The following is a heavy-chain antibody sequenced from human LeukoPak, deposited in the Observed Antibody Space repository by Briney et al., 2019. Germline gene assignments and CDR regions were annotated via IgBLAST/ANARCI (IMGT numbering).Heavy chain of an antibody. CDR3: ARGTLWPGSFDI. V-gene: IGHV4-34*01. J-gene: IGHJ3*02. D-gene: IGHD5-18*01. Sequence: SETLSFTCAVYGGSFSGYYWSWIRQPPGKGLEWIGEINHSGSTNYNPSLKSRVTISVDTSKNQFSLKLSSVTAADTAVYYCARGTLWPGSFDIWGQGTMVTVSS. CDR1: GGSFSGYY. CDR2: INHSGST.